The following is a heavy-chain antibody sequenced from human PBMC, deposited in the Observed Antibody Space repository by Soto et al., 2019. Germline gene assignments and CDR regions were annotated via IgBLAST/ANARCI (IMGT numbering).Heavy chain of an antibody. CDR1: GYTFTSYG. D-gene: IGHD6-13*01. CDR3: ARTIAADGTGRGWFDP. CDR2: ISAYNGNT. V-gene: IGHV1-18*01. Sequence: QVQLVQSGAEVKKPGASVKVSCKASGYTFTSYGISWVRQAPGHGLEWMGWISAYNGNTNSAQKLQGRVTMTTDTSTSTAYMELRSLRSDDTAVYYCARTIAADGTGRGWFDPWGQGTLVTVSS. J-gene: IGHJ5*02.